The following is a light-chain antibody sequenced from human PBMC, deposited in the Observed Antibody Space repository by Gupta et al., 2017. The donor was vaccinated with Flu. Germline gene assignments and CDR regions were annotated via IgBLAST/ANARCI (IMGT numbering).Light chain of an antibody. V-gene: IGKV3-15*01. CDR2: AAS. J-gene: IGKJ1*01. Sequence: PDTLSLSPGERATLSCRASQSVSTKLAWYQQRPGQPPRLLIYAASTRATGVPARFSGSGSGAEFTLTISSLQSEDFVLYYCQQYNDWPRTFGQGTKVEFK. CDR1: QSVSTK. CDR3: QQYNDWPRT.